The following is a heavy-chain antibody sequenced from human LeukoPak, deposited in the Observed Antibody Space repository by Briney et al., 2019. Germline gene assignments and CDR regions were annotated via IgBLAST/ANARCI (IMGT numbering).Heavy chain of an antibody. CDR3: ARCRSGGYRFDP. CDR2: ISAYNGNT. Sequence: ASVKVSCMASGYTFTSYGISWVRQAPGQGLEWMGWISAYNGNTNYAQKLQGRVTMTTDTSTSTAYMELRSLRSDDTAVYYCARCRSGGYRFDPWGQGTLVTVSS. D-gene: IGHD3-10*01. J-gene: IGHJ5*02. CDR1: GYTFTSYG. V-gene: IGHV1-18*01.